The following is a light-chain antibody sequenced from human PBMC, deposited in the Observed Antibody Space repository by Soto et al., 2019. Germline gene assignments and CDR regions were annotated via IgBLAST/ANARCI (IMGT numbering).Light chain of an antibody. CDR3: QQSYSIPIT. J-gene: IGKJ5*01. V-gene: IGKV1-39*01. Sequence: DIQMTQSPSSLSASVEDRVIITCRASQSISNHLNWYQQKPGKAPKLLIFAASSLQGGVPSRFSGSRSGPDFTLTISSLQPEDFATYYCQQSYSIPITFGQGTRLEIK. CDR1: QSISNH. CDR2: AAS.